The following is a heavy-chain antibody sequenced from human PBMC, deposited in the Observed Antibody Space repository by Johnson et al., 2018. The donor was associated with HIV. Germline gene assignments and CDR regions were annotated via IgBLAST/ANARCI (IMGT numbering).Heavy chain of an antibody. J-gene: IGHJ3*02. V-gene: IGHV3-30*04. CDR3: ASSSVVDDAFDI. CDR2: ISYDGSNK. D-gene: IGHD2-15*01. CDR1: GFSFSSYA. Sequence: QVQLVESGGGVVQPGRSLRLSCAASGFSFSSYAMHWVRQSPVKGLEWVAVISYDGSNKYYADSVKGRFTISRDNSKNTLYLQMNSLRAEDTAVYYCASSSVVDDAFDIWGQGTMVTVSS.